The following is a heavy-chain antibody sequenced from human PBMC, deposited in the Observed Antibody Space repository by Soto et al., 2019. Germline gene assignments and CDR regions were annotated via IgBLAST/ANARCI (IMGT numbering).Heavy chain of an antibody. J-gene: IGHJ4*02. Sequence: EVRLVETGGGLIQPGGSLRLSCAASGFTVSDTYMNWVRQAPGKGLEWVSVIYSGSATYYADPVKGRFTISRDNSKNTVLLQMSSLRVDDTAVYYCARGKSGWLTFDYWGQGILVTVSS. V-gene: IGHV3-53*02. CDR3: ARGKSGWLTFDY. D-gene: IGHD6-19*01. CDR1: GFTVSDTY. CDR2: IYSGSAT.